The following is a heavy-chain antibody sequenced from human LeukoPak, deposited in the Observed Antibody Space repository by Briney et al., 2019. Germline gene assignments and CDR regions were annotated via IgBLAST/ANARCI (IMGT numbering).Heavy chain of an antibody. Sequence: SETLSLTCAVYGGSFSGYYWSWIRQPPGRGLEWIGEINHSGSTNYNPSLKSRVTISVDTSKNQFSLKLSSVTAADTAVYYCARGQDSSGWFGTLSYWGQGTLVTVSS. CDR2: INHSGST. D-gene: IGHD6-19*01. CDR3: ARGQDSSGWFGTLSY. CDR1: GGSFSGYY. V-gene: IGHV4-34*01. J-gene: IGHJ4*02.